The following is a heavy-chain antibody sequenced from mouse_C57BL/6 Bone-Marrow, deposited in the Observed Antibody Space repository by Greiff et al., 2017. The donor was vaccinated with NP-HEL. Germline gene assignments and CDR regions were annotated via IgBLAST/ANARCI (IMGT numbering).Heavy chain of an antibody. V-gene: IGHV1-81*01. Sequence: VQLQQSGAELARPGASVKLSCTASGYTFTSYGISWVKQRTGQGLEWIGEIYPRSGNTYYNEKFKGKATLTADKSSSTAYMELRSLTSEDSAVYFCALYYFDYWGQGTTLTVSA. D-gene: IGHD6-5*01. CDR3: ALYYFDY. CDR1: GYTFTSYG. J-gene: IGHJ2*01. CDR2: IYPRSGNT.